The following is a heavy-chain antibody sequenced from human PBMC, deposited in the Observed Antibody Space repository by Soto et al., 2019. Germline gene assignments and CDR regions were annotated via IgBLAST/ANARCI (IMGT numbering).Heavy chain of an antibody. CDR1: GFTFSSYS. J-gene: IGHJ6*02. V-gene: IGHV3-21*01. CDR3: AREKIHRGYSYGASGYYYHGMDV. Sequence: GGSLRLSCAASGFTFSSYSMNWVRQAPGKGLEWVSSISSSSSYIDCADSVKGRVTISRDNAKNSLYLQMNSLRAEDTAVHYCAREKIHRGYSYGASGYYYHGMDVWGQGTTVTVSS. CDR2: ISSSSSYI. D-gene: IGHD5-18*01.